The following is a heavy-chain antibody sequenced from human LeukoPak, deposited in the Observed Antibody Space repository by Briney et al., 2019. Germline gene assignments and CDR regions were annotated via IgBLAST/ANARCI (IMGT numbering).Heavy chain of an antibody. D-gene: IGHD6-13*01. Sequence: PSETLSLTCTVSGGSISSGGYYWSWIRQHPGKGLEWIGYIYYSGSTYYNPSLKSRVTISVDTSKNQFSLKLSSVTAADTAVYYCAAERGGVAAAGRPYWGQGTLVTVSS. J-gene: IGHJ4*02. V-gene: IGHV4-31*03. CDR2: IYYSGST. CDR1: GGSISSGGYY. CDR3: AAERGGVAAAGRPY.